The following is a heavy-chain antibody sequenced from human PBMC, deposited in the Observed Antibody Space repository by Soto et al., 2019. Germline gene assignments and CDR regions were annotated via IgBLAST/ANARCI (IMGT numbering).Heavy chain of an antibody. Sequence: PSETLSLTCAVYGGSFSGYYWSWIRQPPGKGLEWIGEINHSGSTNYNPSLKSRVTISVDTSKNQFSLKLSSVTAADTAVYYCARLALTPTYYDYIWGSYRPYNWFDPWGQGTLVTVSS. D-gene: IGHD3-16*02. CDR3: ARLALTPTYYDYIWGSYRPYNWFDP. CDR2: INHSGST. J-gene: IGHJ5*02. V-gene: IGHV4-34*01. CDR1: GGSFSGYY.